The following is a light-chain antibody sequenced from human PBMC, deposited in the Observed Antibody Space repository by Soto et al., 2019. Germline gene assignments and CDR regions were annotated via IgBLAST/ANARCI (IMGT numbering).Light chain of an antibody. CDR2: DAS. V-gene: IGKV3-15*01. CDR3: QQYNLWPLT. Sequence: EIVMTQSPATLSVSPGERATLSCRASQSVSGNLAWYQQKPGQAPRLLIFDASTRATGIPGRFSGSGSGTEFTLTISSLLSEDFELYYCQQYNLWPLTFGGGTRVEIK. J-gene: IGKJ4*01. CDR1: QSVSGN.